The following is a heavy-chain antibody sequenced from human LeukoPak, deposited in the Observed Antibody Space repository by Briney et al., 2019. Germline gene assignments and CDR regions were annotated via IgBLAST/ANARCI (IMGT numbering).Heavy chain of an antibody. J-gene: IGHJ4*02. Sequence: GGSLRLSCAASGFTFSSHAMSWVRQAPGKGLEWVSAISGSGGSTYYADSVKGRFTISRDNSKNTLYLQMNSLRAEDTAVYYCAKFRTYYYGSGSYKDYWGQGTLVTVSS. CDR3: AKFRTYYYGSGSYKDY. CDR2: ISGSGGST. CDR1: GFTFSSHA. D-gene: IGHD3-10*01. V-gene: IGHV3-23*01.